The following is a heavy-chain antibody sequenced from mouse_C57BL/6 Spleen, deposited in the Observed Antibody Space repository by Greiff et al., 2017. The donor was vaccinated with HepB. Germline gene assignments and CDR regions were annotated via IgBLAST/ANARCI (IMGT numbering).Heavy chain of an antibody. D-gene: IGHD4-1*01. Sequence: VQLQQSGGGLVKPGGSLKLSCAASGFTFSDYGMHWVRQAPEKGLEWVAYISSGSSTIYYADTVKGRFTISRDNAKNTLFLQMTSLRSEDTAMYYCARNWAYYAMDYWGQGTSVTVSS. CDR3: ARNWAYYAMDY. J-gene: IGHJ4*01. CDR1: GFTFSDYG. CDR2: ISSGSSTI. V-gene: IGHV5-17*01.